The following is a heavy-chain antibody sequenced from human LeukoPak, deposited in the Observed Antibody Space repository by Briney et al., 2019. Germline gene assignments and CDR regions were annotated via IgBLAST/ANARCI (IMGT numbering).Heavy chain of an antibody. Sequence: PGGSLRLSCAASGFTFSSYWMSWVRQAPGKGLEWVANIKQDGSEKYYVDSVKGRFTISRDNAKNSLYLQMNSLRAEDTAVYYCARDFTAVAGVGFDPWGQGTLVTVSS. D-gene: IGHD6-19*01. CDR2: IKQDGSEK. V-gene: IGHV3-7*03. J-gene: IGHJ5*02. CDR1: GFTFSSYW. CDR3: ARDFTAVAGVGFDP.